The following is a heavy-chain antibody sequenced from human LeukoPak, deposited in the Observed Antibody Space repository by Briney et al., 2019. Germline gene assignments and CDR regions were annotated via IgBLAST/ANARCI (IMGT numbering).Heavy chain of an antibody. D-gene: IGHD1-26*01. Sequence: GASVKVSCKAPGDIFSVDAINWVRQAPGQGLEWMGRIIPLFHISHHSQIFKGRVTITADKSTNTAYMEVSSLRSEDTAMYYCAIDRDGSSTPSAFDIWGHGTMVTVSS. V-gene: IGHV1-69*04. CDR1: GDIFSVDA. J-gene: IGHJ3*02. CDR2: IIPLFHIS. CDR3: AIDRDGSSTPSAFDI.